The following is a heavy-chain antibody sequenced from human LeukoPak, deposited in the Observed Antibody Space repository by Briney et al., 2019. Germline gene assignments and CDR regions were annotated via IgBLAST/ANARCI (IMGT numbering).Heavy chain of an antibody. CDR2: ISSSSSYI. D-gene: IGHD3-16*01. CDR3: ARDSGLRPDYFDY. Sequence: GGSLRLSCAASGFTFSSYSMNWVRQAPGKGLEWVSSISSSSSYIYYADSMKGRFTISSDNAKNSLYLQMNSLRAEDTAVYYCARDSGLRPDYFDYWGQGTLVTVSS. CDR1: GFTFSSYS. J-gene: IGHJ4*02. V-gene: IGHV3-21*01.